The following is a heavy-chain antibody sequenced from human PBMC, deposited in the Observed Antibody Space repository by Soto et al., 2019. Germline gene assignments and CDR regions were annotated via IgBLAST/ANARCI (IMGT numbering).Heavy chain of an antibody. J-gene: IGHJ3*02. D-gene: IGHD5-12*01. Sequence: QVQLVESGGGVVQPGRSLRLSCAASGFTFSSYGMHWVRQAPGKGLEWVAVISYDGSNKYYADSVKGRFTTSRDNSKNTLYLQMNSLRAEDTAVYYCAKDLESTWIDAFDIWGQGTMVTVSS. V-gene: IGHV3-30*18. CDR2: ISYDGSNK. CDR3: AKDLESTWIDAFDI. CDR1: GFTFSSYG.